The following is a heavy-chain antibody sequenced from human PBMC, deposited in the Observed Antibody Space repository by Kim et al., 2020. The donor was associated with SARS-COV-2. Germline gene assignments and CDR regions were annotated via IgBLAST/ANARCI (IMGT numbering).Heavy chain of an antibody. J-gene: IGHJ4*02. D-gene: IGHD4-17*01. Sequence: GGSLRLSCAASGFTFRNYAMHWVRQAPGKGLEWVAVIWYDGSNKYYADSVKGRFTISRDNSKNTLYLQMNSLRAEDTAVYYCAKVAGDYGGNSIDDWGQGTLVTVSS. V-gene: IGHV3-33*06. CDR1: GFTFRNYA. CDR2: IWYDGSNK. CDR3: AKVAGDYGGNSIDD.